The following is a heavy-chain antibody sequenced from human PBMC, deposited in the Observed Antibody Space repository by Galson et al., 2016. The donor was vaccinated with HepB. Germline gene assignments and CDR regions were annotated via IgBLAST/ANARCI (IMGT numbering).Heavy chain of an antibody. CDR3: TTEEESAAGTDYFDY. V-gene: IGHV3-15*01. Sequence: SLRLSCAASGITFSSYAMSWVRQAPGKGLEWVGRIKSKTDGGTTDYAAPVKGRFTISRDDSKNTLYLQMNSLKTEDTAVYYCTTEEESAAGTDYFDYWGQGTLVTVSS. J-gene: IGHJ4*02. CDR2: IKSKTDGGTT. D-gene: IGHD6-13*01. CDR1: GITFSSYA.